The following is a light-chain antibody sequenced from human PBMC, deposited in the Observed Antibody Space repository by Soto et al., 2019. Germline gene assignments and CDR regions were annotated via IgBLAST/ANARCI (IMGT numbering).Light chain of an antibody. CDR3: QQYYNWPRT. J-gene: IGKJ1*01. CDR1: QSVSSN. CDR2: GAS. Sequence: EIVMTQSPVTLSVSPGERATLSCRASQSVSSNLAWYQQKPGQAPRLLIYGASTRATGIPARFSGSGSGTEFNLTISSLQSEDFAVYYCQQYYNWPRTFCQGTKVEIK. V-gene: IGKV3-15*01.